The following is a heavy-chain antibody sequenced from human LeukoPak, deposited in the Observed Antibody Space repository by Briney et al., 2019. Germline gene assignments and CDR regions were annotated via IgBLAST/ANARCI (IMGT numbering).Heavy chain of an antibody. V-gene: IGHV3-30*18. CDR3: AKNIAAADGY. CDR2: ISYDGSNK. J-gene: IGHJ4*02. Sequence: GGSLRLSCAASGFTFSSYGMHWVRQAPGKGLEWVAVISYDGSNKYYADSVKGRFTISRDNSKNTLYLQMNSLRAEDTAVYYCAKNIAAADGYWGQGTLVTVSS. D-gene: IGHD6-13*01. CDR1: GFTFSSYG.